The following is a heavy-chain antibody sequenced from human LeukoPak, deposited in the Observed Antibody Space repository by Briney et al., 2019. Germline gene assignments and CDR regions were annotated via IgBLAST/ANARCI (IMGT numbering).Heavy chain of an antibody. D-gene: IGHD6-19*01. Sequence: GGSLRLSCAASGFTFSNYAMSWVRQAPGKGLEWVSRISGSGHTTYYTDSVRGRFTTSRDTSRNTLYLQMNSLRVEDTAVYYCAREAVAANAFDYWGQGTLVTVSS. CDR2: ISGSGHTT. J-gene: IGHJ4*02. CDR3: AREAVAANAFDY. V-gene: IGHV3-23*01. CDR1: GFTFSNYA.